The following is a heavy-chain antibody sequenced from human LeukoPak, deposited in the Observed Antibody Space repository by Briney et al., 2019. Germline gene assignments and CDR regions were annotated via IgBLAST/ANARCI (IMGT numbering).Heavy chain of an antibody. J-gene: IGHJ5*02. CDR2: IYYSGST. Sequence: PSETLSLTCTVSGGSISSSSYYWGWIRQPPGKGLEWIGSIYYSGSTYYNPSLKSRVTISVDTSKNQFSLKLSSVTAADTAVYYCASAYKVAVAGTGARTTNWFDPWGQGTPVTVSS. V-gene: IGHV4-39*07. CDR1: GGSISSSSYY. D-gene: IGHD6-19*01. CDR3: ASAYKVAVAGTGARTTNWFDP.